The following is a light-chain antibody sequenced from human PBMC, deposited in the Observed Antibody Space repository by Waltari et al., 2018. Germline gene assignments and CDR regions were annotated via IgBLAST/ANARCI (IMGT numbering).Light chain of an antibody. J-gene: IGLJ3*02. CDR1: SSNIGTNI. V-gene: IGLV1-44*01. CDR2: TNN. Sequence: QSVLTQPSSASGTPGQEITISCSGGSSNIGTNIVNWYQQLPGTAPKLLIFTNNQRPSGVPDRFYGSRSGTSASLAISGLQSEDDETAYYCTAWDDSLNTWVFGGGTKLTVL. CDR3: TAWDDSLNTWV.